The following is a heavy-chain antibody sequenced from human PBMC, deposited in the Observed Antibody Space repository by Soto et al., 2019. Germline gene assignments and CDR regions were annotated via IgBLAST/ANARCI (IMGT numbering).Heavy chain of an antibody. V-gene: IGHV1-18*01. Sequence: QVQLVQSGAEVKKPGASVKVSCKASGYSFTRYYINWVRQAPGQGLEWMGWISAYNGNTHYEEKLQGRGTLTTDTAMITAYMGLRGLRSGDTALLFWAGGGQWDFLSDYWGQGTLVTVSS. CDR1: GYSFTRYY. D-gene: IGHD1-26*01. CDR3: AGGGQWDFLSDY. CDR2: ISAYNGNT. J-gene: IGHJ4*02.